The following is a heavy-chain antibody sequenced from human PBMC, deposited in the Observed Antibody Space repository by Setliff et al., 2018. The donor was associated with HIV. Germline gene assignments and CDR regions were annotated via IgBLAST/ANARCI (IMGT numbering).Heavy chain of an antibody. Sequence: SETLSLTCAVYGGSFSGYYWSWIRQPPGKGLEWIGEINHSGSTNYNPSLKSRVTISVDTSKNQFSLKLSSVTAADTAVYYCASPLSSTWSRGYVDVWGNGTTVTVSS. CDR2: INHSGST. V-gene: IGHV4-34*01. J-gene: IGHJ6*04. D-gene: IGHD6-13*01. CDR1: GGSFSGYY. CDR3: ASPLSSTWSRGYVDV.